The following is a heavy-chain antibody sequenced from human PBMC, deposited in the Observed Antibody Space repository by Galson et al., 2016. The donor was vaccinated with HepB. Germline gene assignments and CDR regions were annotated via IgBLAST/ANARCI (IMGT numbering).Heavy chain of an antibody. CDR1: GXXFSXXX. V-gene: IGHV3-48*01. CDR2: MSSSRTI. J-gene: IGHJ3*02. Sequence: SLRLXCAASGXXFSXXXMHXXXQAPXKGLEXVSYMSSSRTIYYAESVRGRFTISRDNARNSLYLQMNSLRVEDTAMYFCARHGRCTSASCPNDALDIWGQGTMVAVSA. D-gene: IGHD2-2*01. CDR3: ARHGRCTSASCPNDALDI.